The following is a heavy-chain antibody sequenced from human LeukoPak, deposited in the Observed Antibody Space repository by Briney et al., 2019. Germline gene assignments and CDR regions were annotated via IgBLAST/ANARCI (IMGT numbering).Heavy chain of an antibody. CDR2: IWYDVSNK. J-gene: IGHJ4*02. CDR1: GFIFSSYG. D-gene: IGHD1-26*01. V-gene: IGHV3-33*01. CDR3: ARERYSGSYRYYFDY. Sequence: GRSLRLSCAASGFIFSSYGMHWVRQAPGKGPEWVALIWYDVSNKYYTDSVQGRFTISRDNSKNTLYLQMDSLRVEDTAVYYCARERYSGSYRYYFDYWGQGTLVTVSS.